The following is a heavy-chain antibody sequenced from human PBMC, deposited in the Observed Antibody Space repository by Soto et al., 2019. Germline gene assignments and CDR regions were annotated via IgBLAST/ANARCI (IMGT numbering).Heavy chain of an antibody. CDR3: AKDKDNWNLATAVDT. CDR1: GFTFSSYA. J-gene: IGHJ5*02. V-gene: IGHV3-30-3*01. CDR2: ISYDGSNK. Sequence: PGGSLRLSCAASGFTFSSYAMHWVRQAPGKGLEWVAVISYDGSNKYYADSVKGRFTISRDNSKNTLYLQMNSLRAEDTAVYYCAKDKDNWNLATAVDTWGQGTLVTVSS. D-gene: IGHD1-7*01.